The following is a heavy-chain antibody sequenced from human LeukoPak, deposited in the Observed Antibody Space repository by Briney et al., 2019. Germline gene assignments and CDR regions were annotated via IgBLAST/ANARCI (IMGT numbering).Heavy chain of an antibody. CDR2: ISAYNGNT. V-gene: IGHV1-18*01. Sequence: GASVKVSCKASGYTFTSYGISWVRQAPGQGLEWMGWISAYNGNTKYAQKFQGRVTMTTDTSTSTAHMELRSLRLDDTAVYYCARDSIEYGDYVFGVSDIWGQGTMVTVSS. D-gene: IGHD4-17*01. CDR1: GYTFTSYG. CDR3: ARDSIEYGDYVFGVSDI. J-gene: IGHJ3*02.